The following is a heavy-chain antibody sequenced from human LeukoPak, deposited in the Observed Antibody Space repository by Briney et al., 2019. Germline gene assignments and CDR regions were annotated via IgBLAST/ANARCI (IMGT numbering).Heavy chain of an antibody. V-gene: IGHV3-53*01. J-gene: IGHJ3*02. D-gene: IGHD2-15*01. CDR1: GFTVSSNY. CDR2: IYSGGST. CDR3: ASTPGPRVVVGGSGAFDI. Sequence: GGSLRLSCAASGFTVSSNYMSWVRQAPGKGLEWVSVIYSGGSTYYADSVKGRFTISRDNSKNTLYLQMNSLRDEDTSVYYCASTPGPRVVVGGSGAFDIWGQGTMVTVSS.